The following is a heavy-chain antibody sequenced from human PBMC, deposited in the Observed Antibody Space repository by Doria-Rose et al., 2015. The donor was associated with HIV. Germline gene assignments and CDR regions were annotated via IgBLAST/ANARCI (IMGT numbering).Heavy chain of an antibody. CDR3: ARIKSSRWYHKYYVDF. CDR1: GVSLSSPGMG. J-gene: IGHJ4*02. V-gene: IGHV2-26*01. D-gene: IGHD6-13*01. Sequence: QESGPELVKPTETLTLTCTVSGVSLSSPGMGVSWIRQPPGKALEWLANIFSDDERSYKTSLKSRLTISRGTSKSQVVLTMTDMDPVDTATYYCARIKSSRWYHKYYVDFWGQGTLVIVSA. CDR2: IFSDDER.